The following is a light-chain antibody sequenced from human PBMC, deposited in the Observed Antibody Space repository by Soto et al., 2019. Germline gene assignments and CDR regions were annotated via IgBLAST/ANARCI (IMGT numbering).Light chain of an antibody. Sequence: QPVLTQPASVSGSPGQSITISCTGTTTDIRRYNYVSWYQHHPDKAPKLILYEVSNRPSGVSDRFSGSKSGTTASLTISGLQPEDEASYYCSSYTSSGTLVFGGGTQLTVL. CDR3: SSYTSSGTLV. V-gene: IGLV2-14*01. CDR2: EVS. CDR1: TTDIRRYNY. J-gene: IGLJ2*01.